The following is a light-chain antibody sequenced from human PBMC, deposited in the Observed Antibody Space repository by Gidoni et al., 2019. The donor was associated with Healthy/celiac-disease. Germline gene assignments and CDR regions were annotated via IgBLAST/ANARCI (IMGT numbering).Light chain of an antibody. CDR2: DAS. CDR1: QSVSSH. V-gene: IGKV3-11*01. J-gene: IGKJ4*01. CDR3: QQRSNWPPLT. Sequence: EIVLTQSPATLSLSPGERATLSCRASQSVSSHLAWYQQKPGQAPRLLIYDASNRATGIPARFSGSGSGTDFTLTISSLEPEDFAVYYCQQRSNWPPLTFXGXTKVXIK.